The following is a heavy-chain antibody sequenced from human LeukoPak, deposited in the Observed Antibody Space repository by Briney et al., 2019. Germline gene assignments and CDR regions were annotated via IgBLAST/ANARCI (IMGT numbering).Heavy chain of an antibody. CDR3: ARGFYGDPFDY. CDR1: GYTFTSYD. CDR2: ISAYNGNT. V-gene: IGHV1-18*01. Sequence: ASVKVSCKASGYTFTSYDINWVRQATGQGLEWMGWISAYNGNTNYAQKLQGRVTMTTDTSTSTAYMELRSLRSDDTAVYYCARGFYGDPFDYWGQGTLVTVSS. J-gene: IGHJ4*02. D-gene: IGHD4-17*01.